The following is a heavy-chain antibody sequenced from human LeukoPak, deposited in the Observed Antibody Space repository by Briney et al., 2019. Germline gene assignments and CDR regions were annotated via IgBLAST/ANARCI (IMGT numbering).Heavy chain of an antibody. V-gene: IGHV3-9*01. CDR2: ISWNSGSI. CDR1: GFTVSGSY. D-gene: IGHD1-7*01. J-gene: IGHJ4*02. Sequence: QPGGSLRLSCAASGFTVSGSYMSWVRQAPGKGLEWVSGISWNSGSIGYADSVKGRFTISRDNAKNSLYLQMNSLRAEDTALYYCAKGLYNWNYPPSDYWGQGTLVTVSS. CDR3: AKGLYNWNYPPSDY.